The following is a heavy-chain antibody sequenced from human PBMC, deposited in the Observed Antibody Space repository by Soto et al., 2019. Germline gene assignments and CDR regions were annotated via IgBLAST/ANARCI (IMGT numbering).Heavy chain of an antibody. V-gene: IGHV3-33*01. CDR2: LYYDGSNE. CDR1: GFTFSTYG. J-gene: IGHJ2*01. CDR3: ARDSTITTWGYFDL. D-gene: IGHD4-4*01. Sequence: QLVESGGGVVQPGRSLRLSCAASGFTFSTYGMHWVRQAPGKGLEWVAFLYYDGSNEYYGDSVKGRFTISRDNSKNTLYLQFDSLRGEDTAVYHCARDSTITTWGYFDLWGRGTLVTVAS.